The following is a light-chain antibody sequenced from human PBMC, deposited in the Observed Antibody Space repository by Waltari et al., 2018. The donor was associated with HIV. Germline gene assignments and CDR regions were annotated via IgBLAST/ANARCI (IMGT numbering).Light chain of an antibody. V-gene: IGKV1-5*03. J-gene: IGKJ1*01. CDR2: RAS. CDR3: QQYNSWWT. CDR1: QSSSRY. Sequence: DIQMTQFPSTLSASVGDRVTITCRASQSSSRYLAWYQQKPGKAPKLLIYRASNLQNGVPARFSGSGSGTEYTLTISSLQPDDFATYYCQQYNSWWTFGQGTKVEIK.